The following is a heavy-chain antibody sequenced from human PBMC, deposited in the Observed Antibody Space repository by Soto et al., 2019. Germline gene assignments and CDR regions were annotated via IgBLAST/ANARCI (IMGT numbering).Heavy chain of an antibody. J-gene: IGHJ5*02. CDR2: ISSNSAYI. Sequence: GVSLRLSCAASGFPFRSFTMNWVRQAPGKGLEWVSTISSNSAYIYYTDALRGRLTISRDNAKNSLHLQMNSLRAEDTAVYYCTRDASRDSSARGWFDPWGPGTLVTVSS. V-gene: IGHV3-21*01. D-gene: IGHD6-13*01. CDR1: GFPFRSFT. CDR3: TRDASRDSSARGWFDP.